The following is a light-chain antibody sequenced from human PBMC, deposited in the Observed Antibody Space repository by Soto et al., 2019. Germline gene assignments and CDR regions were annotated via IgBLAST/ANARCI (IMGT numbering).Light chain of an antibody. CDR1: QTIDSW. J-gene: IGKJ4*01. Sequence: DIQMTQSPSTLSASVGYRVTITCRASQTIDSWLAWYQQRPGKPPNLLIYKASTLASGVPARFSGSGSGTEFTLTISRLQSEDFAVYYCQQYNNWPPGRTFGGGTKVDIK. V-gene: IGKV1-5*03. CDR2: KAS. CDR3: QQYNNWPPGRT.